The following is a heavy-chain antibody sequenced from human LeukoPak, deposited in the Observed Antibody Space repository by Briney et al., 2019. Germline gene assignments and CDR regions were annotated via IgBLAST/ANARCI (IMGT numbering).Heavy chain of an antibody. CDR3: ARKSGGSQRKMDDWFDP. D-gene: IGHD3-10*01. Sequence: GGSLRLSCAASGFTFSDYAMHWVRQAPDKGLEWVSVISYDGTYKYYGNSVKGRVTISRDNSKNTLYLQMDSLRHEDTGVYSCARKSGGSQRKMDDWFDPRGQGTLVIVSS. CDR1: GFTFSDYA. J-gene: IGHJ5*02. V-gene: IGHV3-30*04. CDR2: ISYDGTYK.